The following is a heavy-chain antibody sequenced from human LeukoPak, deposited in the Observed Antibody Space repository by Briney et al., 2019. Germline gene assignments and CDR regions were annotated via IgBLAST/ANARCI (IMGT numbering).Heavy chain of an antibody. Sequence: SETLSLTCTVSGGSLSSSGYFWGWIRQPPGKGLEWIGSIYYSGSTSYNPSLKSRVTISVDTSKNQFSLKLSSVTAADTAVYYCARDSFRRYSSSSGDYWGQGTLVTVSS. D-gene: IGHD6-6*01. CDR2: IYYSGST. CDR3: ARDSFRRYSSSSGDY. CDR1: GGSLSSSGYF. J-gene: IGHJ4*02. V-gene: IGHV4-39*07.